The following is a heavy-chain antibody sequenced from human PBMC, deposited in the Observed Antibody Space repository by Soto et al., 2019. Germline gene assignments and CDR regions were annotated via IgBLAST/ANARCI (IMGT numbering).Heavy chain of an antibody. V-gene: IGHV5-51*01. CDR1: GYNFPNYW. J-gene: IGHJ6*02. D-gene: IGHD4-17*01. Sequence: GESLKISCKGSGYNFPNYWIGWVRQMPGKGLEWIGIIYPGDSDTRYSPSFQGQVTISADKSISTAYLQWSSLKASGTAMYYCARHMSYGDPLYYYYYYGMDVWGQVTTVTVSS. CDR3: ARHMSYGDPLYYYYYYGMDV. CDR2: IYPGDSDT.